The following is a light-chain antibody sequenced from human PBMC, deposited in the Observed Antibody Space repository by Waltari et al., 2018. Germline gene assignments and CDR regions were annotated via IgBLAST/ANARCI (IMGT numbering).Light chain of an antibody. CDR1: SPTTSY. J-gene: IGLJ2*01. CDR3: SSRDSSASHVL. CDR2: GKN. Sequence: SSELTQDPAVSVALGQTVTITCQGASPTTSYAIWYQQKSGQAPILVLFGKNKRPSGIPDRFSGYNAETTTSLTITGAQAEDEADYYCSSRDSSASHVLFAGGTKLTVL. V-gene: IGLV3-19*01.